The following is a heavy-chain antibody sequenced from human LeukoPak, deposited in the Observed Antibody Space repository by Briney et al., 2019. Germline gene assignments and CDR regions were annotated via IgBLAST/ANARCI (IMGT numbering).Heavy chain of an antibody. V-gene: IGHV3-15*01. D-gene: IGHD3-22*01. J-gene: IGHJ4*02. CDR2: IKSKTDGGTT. Sequence: GGSLRLSCAASGFTFSSYAMSWVRQAPGKGLEWVGRIKSKTDGGTTDYTAPVEGRFIIARDDSKNTLYLQMNSLQTEDTAMYYCTTSNYYYYSNGWYWGQGTLVTVHS. CDR1: GFTFSSYA. CDR3: TTSNYYYYSNGWY.